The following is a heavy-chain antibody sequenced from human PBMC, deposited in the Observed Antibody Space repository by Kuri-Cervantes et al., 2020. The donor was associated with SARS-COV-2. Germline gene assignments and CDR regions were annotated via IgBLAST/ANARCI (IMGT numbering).Heavy chain of an antibody. CDR2: INSDGSST. CDR1: GFTFSSYW. CDR3: ARDPVTPGYYYYYGMDV. Sequence: GGSLRLSCAASGFTFSSYWTHWVRQAPGKGLVWVSRINSDGSSTSYADSVKGRFTISRDNAKNTLYLQMNGLRAEDTAVYYCARDPVTPGYYYYYGMDVWGQGTTVTVSS. D-gene: IGHD4-23*01. V-gene: IGHV3-74*01. J-gene: IGHJ6*02.